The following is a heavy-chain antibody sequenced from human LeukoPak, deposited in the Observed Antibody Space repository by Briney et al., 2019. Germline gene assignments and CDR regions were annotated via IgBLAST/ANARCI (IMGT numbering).Heavy chain of an antibody. J-gene: IGHJ4*02. CDR1: GFTFSSYS. CDR3: ARDGGIVVVPAATYFDY. D-gene: IGHD2-2*01. Sequence: GGSVRLSCAASGFTFSSYSMNWVRQAPGKGLEWVSYISSSSSTIYYADSVKGRFTISRDNAKNSLYLQMNSLRAEDTAVYYCARDGGIVVVPAATYFDYWGQGTLVTVSS. CDR2: ISSSSSTI. V-gene: IGHV3-48*01.